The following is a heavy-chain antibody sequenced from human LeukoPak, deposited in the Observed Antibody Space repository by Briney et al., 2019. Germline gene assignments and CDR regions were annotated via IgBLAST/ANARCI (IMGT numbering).Heavy chain of an antibody. CDR2: INPNSGGT. Sequence: GASVKVSCKASGYTFTGYYMHWVRQAPGQGLEWMGRINPNSGGTNYAQKFQGRVTMTRDTSISTAYMELSRLRSDDTAVYYCARDRRYFSSPSCRTPNWSDPWGQGTLVTVSS. CDR3: ARDRRYFSSPSCRTPNWSDP. D-gene: IGHD2-2*01. J-gene: IGHJ5*02. V-gene: IGHV1-2*06. CDR1: GYTFTGYY.